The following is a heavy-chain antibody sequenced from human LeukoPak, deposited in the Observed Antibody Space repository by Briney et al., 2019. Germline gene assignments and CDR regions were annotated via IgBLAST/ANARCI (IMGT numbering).Heavy chain of an antibody. D-gene: IGHD2-2*03. Sequence: SVKVSCKASGGTFSSYATSWVRQAPGQGLEWMGGIIPIFGTANYAQKFQGRVTITTDESTSTAYMELSSLRSEDTAVYYCASVGGYCSSTSCPWGQGTLVTVSS. CDR3: ASVGGYCSSTSCP. J-gene: IGHJ5*02. CDR1: GGTFSSYA. V-gene: IGHV1-69*05. CDR2: IIPIFGTA.